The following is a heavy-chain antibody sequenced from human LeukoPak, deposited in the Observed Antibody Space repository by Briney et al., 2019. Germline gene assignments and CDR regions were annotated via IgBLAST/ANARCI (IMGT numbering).Heavy chain of an antibody. CDR2: IIPIFGTA. D-gene: IGHD2-2*01. V-gene: IGHV1-69*13. J-gene: IGHJ4*02. CDR3: ASGHGMYQLLSYFDY. Sequence: SVKVSCKASGGTFSSYAISWVRQAPGQGLEWMGGIIPIFGTANYAQKFQGRVTITADESTSTAYMELSSLRSEDTAAYYCASGHGMYQLLSYFDYWGQGTLVTVSS. CDR1: GGTFSSYA.